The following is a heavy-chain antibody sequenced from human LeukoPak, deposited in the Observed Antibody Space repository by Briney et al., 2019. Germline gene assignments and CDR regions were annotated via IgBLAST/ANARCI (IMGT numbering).Heavy chain of an antibody. CDR3: ARDLAYSSKFFDY. CDR2: TIPIFGTA. CDR1: GGTFSSYA. Sequence: ASVKVSCKASGGTFSSYAISWVRQAPGQGLEWMGGTIPIFGTANYAQKFQGRVTITADESTSTAYMELSSLRSEDTAVYYCARDLAYSSKFFDYWGQGTLVTVSS. D-gene: IGHD6-13*01. V-gene: IGHV1-69*13. J-gene: IGHJ4*02.